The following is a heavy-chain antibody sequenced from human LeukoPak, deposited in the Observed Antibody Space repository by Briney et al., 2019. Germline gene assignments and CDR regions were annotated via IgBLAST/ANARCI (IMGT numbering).Heavy chain of an antibody. CDR3: ARGGSEANYYYGMDV. CDR2: INPNSGGT. J-gene: IGHJ6*02. D-gene: IGHD5-12*01. Sequence: ASVKVSCKASGYTFTGYYMHWVRQAPEQGLEWMGWINPNSGGTNYAQKFQGWVTMTRDTSISTAYMELSRLGSDDTAVYYCARGGSEANYYYGMDVWGQGTTVTVSS. CDR1: GYTFTGYY. V-gene: IGHV1-2*04.